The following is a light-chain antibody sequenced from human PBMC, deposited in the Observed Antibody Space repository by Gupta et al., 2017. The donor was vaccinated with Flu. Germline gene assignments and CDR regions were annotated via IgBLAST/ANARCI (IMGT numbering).Light chain of an antibody. J-gene: IGLJ1*01. CDR2: DVT. CDR1: SSDVGRSNS. V-gene: IGLV2-14*01. Sequence: QSALTQPASVSGSPGQSINISCSGTSSDVGRSNSVSWYRQDPGKAPKLIIYDVTSRPSGISSRFSGSKYGNTASLTTSGLQAEDETDYYCSSYTSTDTFYVFGTGTKVTVL. CDR3: SSYTSTDTFYV.